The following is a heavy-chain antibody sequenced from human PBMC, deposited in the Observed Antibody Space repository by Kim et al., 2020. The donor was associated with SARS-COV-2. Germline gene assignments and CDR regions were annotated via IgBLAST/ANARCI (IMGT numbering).Heavy chain of an antibody. CDR3: ARDKGSGSPYYFDY. J-gene: IGHJ4*02. Sequence: GGSLRLSCAAPGFTFSSHGMSWVRQAPGKGLEWVSGVSASGGTTYYAGSVKGRFTISRDNSKNTLYLQVTSLRAEDTAIYFCARDKGSGSPYYFDYWGQGTLLTVSS. D-gene: IGHD1-26*01. CDR1: GFTFSSHG. V-gene: IGHV3-23*01. CDR2: VSASGGTT.